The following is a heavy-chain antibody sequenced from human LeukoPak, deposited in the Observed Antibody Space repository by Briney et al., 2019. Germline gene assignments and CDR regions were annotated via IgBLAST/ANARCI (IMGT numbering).Heavy chain of an antibody. CDR2: ISGSGGST. V-gene: IGHV3-23*01. CDR3: ARDPLYYYDSSGHYGGDY. Sequence: GGSLRLSCAASRFTFSSYAMSWVRQAPGKGLEWVSPISGSGGSTYYADSVKGRFTISRDNSKNTLYLQMNSLRAEDTAVYYCARDPLYYYDSSGHYGGDYWGQGTLVTVSS. CDR1: RFTFSSYA. D-gene: IGHD3-22*01. J-gene: IGHJ4*02.